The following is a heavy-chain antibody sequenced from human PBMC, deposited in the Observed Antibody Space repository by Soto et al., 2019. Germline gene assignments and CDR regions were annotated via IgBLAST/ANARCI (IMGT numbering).Heavy chain of an antibody. D-gene: IGHD5-12*01. CDR3: VRLSGLSTQDY. Sequence: QVQLQESGPGLVKPSETLSLTCTVSGGSISSYYWSWIRQPPGKGLEWIGYIYYSGSTNYNPSLKIRVTISVDTSKNQFPLKLSSVTAADTAVYYCVRLSGLSTQDYWGQGTLVTVSS. CDR2: IYYSGST. J-gene: IGHJ4*02. CDR1: GGSISSYY. V-gene: IGHV4-59*08.